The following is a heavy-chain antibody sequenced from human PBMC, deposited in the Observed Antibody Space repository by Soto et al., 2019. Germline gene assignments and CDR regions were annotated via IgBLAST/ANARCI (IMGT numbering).Heavy chain of an antibody. CDR2: ISYDGSNK. V-gene: IGHV3-30*18. Sequence: AGSMRLSCAASGFTFSSYGMHWVRQAPGKGLEWVAVISYDGSNKYYADSVKGRFTISRDNSKNTLYLQMNSLRAEDTAVYYCAKPVSGSYYCDYWGQGTMVIVSA. CDR1: GFTFSSYG. J-gene: IGHJ4*02. D-gene: IGHD1-26*01. CDR3: AKPVSGSYYCDY.